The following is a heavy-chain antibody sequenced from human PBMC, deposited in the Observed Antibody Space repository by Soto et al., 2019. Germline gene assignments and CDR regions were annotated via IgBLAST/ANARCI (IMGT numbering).Heavy chain of an antibody. J-gene: IGHJ3*02. D-gene: IGHD3-10*01. V-gene: IGHV1-18*01. CDR2: ISAYNGNT. CDR1: GYTFTSYG. Sequence: ASVKVSCKASGYTFTSYGISWVRQAPGQGLEWMGWISAYNGNTNYAQKLQGRVTMTTDTSTSTAYMELRSLRSDDTAVYYCANLKVPGVNFAFYIWGQGTMVTVSS. CDR3: ANLKVPGVNFAFYI.